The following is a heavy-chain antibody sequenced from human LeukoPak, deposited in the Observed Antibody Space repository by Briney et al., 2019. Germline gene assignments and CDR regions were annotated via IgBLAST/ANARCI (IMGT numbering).Heavy chain of an antibody. J-gene: IGHJ6*02. Sequence: PGGSLRLSCAASGFTFTSDATGWVRQAPEEGVEWVSAISGSVGSTYYTDSVKGRFTISRDNSKNTLYLQMNSLRAEDTAVYYCAKRLRAAGTAYYYYGMDVWGQGTTVTVSS. CDR2: ISGSVGST. CDR1: GFTFTSDA. V-gene: IGHV3-23*01. D-gene: IGHD6-13*01. CDR3: AKRLRAAGTAYYYYGMDV.